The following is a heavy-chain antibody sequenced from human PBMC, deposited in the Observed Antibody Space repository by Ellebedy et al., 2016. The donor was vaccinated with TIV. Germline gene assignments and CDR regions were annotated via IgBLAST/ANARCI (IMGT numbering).Heavy chain of an antibody. CDR3: ARRGSYGDYAVQINSWLGL. V-gene: IGHV3-7*01. CDR2: IYQDGGVQ. CDR1: GFSFRSYW. D-gene: IGHD4-17*01. Sequence: PGGSLRLSCAASGFSFRSYWMSWVRQAPEKGLEWVANIYQDGGVQYYVDSVKGRFTISRDNADNSLFLQMNSLRAEDTAVYYCARRGSYGDYAVQINSWLGLWGRGTLVIVSS. J-gene: IGHJ5*02.